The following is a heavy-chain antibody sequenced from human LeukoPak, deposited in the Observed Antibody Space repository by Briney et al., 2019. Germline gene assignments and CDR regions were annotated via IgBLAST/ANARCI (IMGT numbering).Heavy chain of an antibody. J-gene: IGHJ4*02. CDR2: IYPGDSDT. V-gene: IGHV5-51*01. Sequence: RESLKISCKGSGYGFTNYWIGWVRLMPGKGLEWMGIIYPGDSDTRYSPSFQGQVTISADKSISTAYLQWSSLKASDTAMYYCARRTDRSFWYLDYWGQGTLVTVSS. CDR3: ARRTDRSFWYLDY. CDR1: GYGFTNYW.